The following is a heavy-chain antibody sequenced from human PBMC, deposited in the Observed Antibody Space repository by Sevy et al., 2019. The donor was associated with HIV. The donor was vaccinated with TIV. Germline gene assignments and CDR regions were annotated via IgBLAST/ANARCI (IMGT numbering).Heavy chain of an antibody. V-gene: IGHV3-74*01. CDR3: ARVKDYYDSSGSYGAGAFDI. D-gene: IGHD3-22*01. CDR1: GFTFSSYW. J-gene: IGHJ3*02. Sequence: GGSLRLSCAASGFTFSSYWMHWVRQAPGKGLVWVSRINSDGSSTSYADSVKGRFTISRDNAKNTLYLQMNSLRAEDTAVYYCARVKDYYDSSGSYGAGAFDIWGQGTMVTVSS. CDR2: INSDGSST.